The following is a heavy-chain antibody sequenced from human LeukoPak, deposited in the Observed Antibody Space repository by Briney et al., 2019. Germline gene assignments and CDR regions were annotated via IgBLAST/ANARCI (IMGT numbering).Heavy chain of an antibody. CDR1: GGTFSSYA. V-gene: IGHV1-69*13. J-gene: IGHJ4*02. CDR3: ARGNRRDGYNSLFDY. Sequence: SVKVSCNASGGTFSSYAISWVRQAPGQGLEWMGGIIPIFGTANYAQKFQGRVTITADESTSTAYMELSSLRSEDTAVYYCARGNRRDGYNSLFDYWGQGTLVTVSS. D-gene: IGHD5-24*01. CDR2: IIPIFGTA.